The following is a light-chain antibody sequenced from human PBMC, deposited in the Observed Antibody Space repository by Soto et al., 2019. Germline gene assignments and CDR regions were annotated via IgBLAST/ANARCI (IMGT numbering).Light chain of an antibody. CDR3: QQSYSTPT. CDR2: DVS. V-gene: IGKV1-39*01. Sequence: IQTTQSPSFLSASLGARFTISGRASQTISTYLHWYQHKPGRAPRLRISDVSTLQSGVPGRFRGSGSETEFTLTITYLQPEDFATYYCQQSYSTPTVGQGTRLEIK. J-gene: IGKJ5*01. CDR1: QTISTY.